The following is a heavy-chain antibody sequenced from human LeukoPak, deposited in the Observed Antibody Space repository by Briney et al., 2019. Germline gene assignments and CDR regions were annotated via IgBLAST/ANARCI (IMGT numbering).Heavy chain of an antibody. CDR2: MNSNTGNT. Sequence: GASVKVSCKASGYTFTSYDINWVRQATGQGLEWMGWMNSNTGNTGYTQKFQGRVTMTRNTSISTAYMELSSLRSEDTAVYYCARGITVAGKDYFDYWGQGTLVTISS. J-gene: IGHJ4*02. D-gene: IGHD6-19*01. CDR1: GYTFTSYD. CDR3: ARGITVAGKDYFDY. V-gene: IGHV1-8*02.